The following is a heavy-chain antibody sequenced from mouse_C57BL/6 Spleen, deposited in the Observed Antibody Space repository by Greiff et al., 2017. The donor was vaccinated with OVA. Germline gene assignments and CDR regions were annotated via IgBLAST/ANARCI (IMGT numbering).Heavy chain of an antibody. D-gene: IGHD4-1*01. J-gene: IGHJ2*01. V-gene: IGHV1-50*01. Sequence: QVQLQQPGAELVKPGASVKLSCKASGYTFTSYWMQWVKQRPGQGLEWIGEIDPSDSYTNYNQKFKGKATLTVDTSSSTAYMQLSSLTSEDSAVYYCAILGKGYFDYWGQGTTLTVSS. CDR3: AILGKGYFDY. CDR1: GYTFTSYW. CDR2: IDPSDSYT.